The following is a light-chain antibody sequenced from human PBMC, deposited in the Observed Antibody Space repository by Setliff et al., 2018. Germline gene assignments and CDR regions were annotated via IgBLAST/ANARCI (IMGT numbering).Light chain of an antibody. V-gene: IGLV2-14*01. CDR3: SSHSSTGTYV. CDR1: SSDVGSHNY. J-gene: IGLJ1*01. CDR2: EVS. Sequence: QSALTQPASVSGSPGQSITISCTGTSSDVGSHNYVSWYQQHPGEAPQLKIYEVSNRPSGVSDRFTGSKSGNTASLTISGLQAGDEADYYCSSHSSTGTYVFGTGTKVTVL.